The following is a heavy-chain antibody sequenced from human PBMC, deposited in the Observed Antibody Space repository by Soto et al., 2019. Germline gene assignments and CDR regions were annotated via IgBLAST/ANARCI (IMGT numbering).Heavy chain of an antibody. CDR1: GYTFTSYY. CDR2: INPSGGST. Sequence: QVQLVQSGAEVKKPGASVKVSCKASGYTFTSYYMHWVRQAPGQGLEWMGIINPSGGSTSYAQKYQGRVTMTRDTSTSTVYMELSSLRSEDTAVYYCARWGFTYETTGDNYYYYGMDVWGQGTTVTVSS. J-gene: IGHJ6*02. D-gene: IGHD7-27*01. CDR3: ARWGFTYETTGDNYYYYGMDV. V-gene: IGHV1-46*01.